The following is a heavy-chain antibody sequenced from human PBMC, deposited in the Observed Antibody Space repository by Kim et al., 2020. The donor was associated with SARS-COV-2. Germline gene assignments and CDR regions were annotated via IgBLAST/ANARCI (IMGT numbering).Heavy chain of an antibody. Sequence: GGSLRLSCAASGFTFDDYAMHWVRQAPGKGLEWVALIRYDGSNTYYADSVKGRFTISRDNYKNTLYLQMNSLRAEDTAVYYCASVSPLLAEYGDYGDYWGQGTLVTVSS. D-gene: IGHD4-17*01. V-gene: IGHV3-33*01. CDR1: GFTFDDYA. J-gene: IGHJ4*02. CDR2: IRYDGSNT. CDR3: ASVSPLLAEYGDYGDY.